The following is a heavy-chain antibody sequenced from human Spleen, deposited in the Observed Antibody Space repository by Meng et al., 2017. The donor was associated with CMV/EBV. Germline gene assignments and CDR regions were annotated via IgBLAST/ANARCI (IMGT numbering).Heavy chain of an antibody. V-gene: IGHV3-30-3*02. J-gene: IGHJ4*02. CDR2: ILYDGYNK. Sequence: SGFSFSSYSMHWVRQVPGKGLEWVAVILYDGYNKYYADSVRGRFTISRDNSKNTLWLQMNSLSADDTAVYYCAKDYGGEGYQMLPGGHWGQGTLVTVSS. CDR3: AKDYGGEGYQMLPGGH. D-gene: IGHD2-2*01. CDR1: GFSFSSYS.